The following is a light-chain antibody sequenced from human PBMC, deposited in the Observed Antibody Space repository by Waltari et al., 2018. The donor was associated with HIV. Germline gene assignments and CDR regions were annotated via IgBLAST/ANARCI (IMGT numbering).Light chain of an antibody. V-gene: IGLV4-69*01. J-gene: IGLJ3*02. CDR1: MWHSNYA. CDR3: QTWGTGIQEV. Sequence: QLVLTQSPSASASLGASVKLTCTLRMWHSNYALPWHHQQPGKGPRYLMKLKSDGSHIKGDGTPDRFSGSSSGAERYLTISSLQSEDEADYYCQTWGTGIQEVFGGGTKLTVL. CDR2: LKSDGSH.